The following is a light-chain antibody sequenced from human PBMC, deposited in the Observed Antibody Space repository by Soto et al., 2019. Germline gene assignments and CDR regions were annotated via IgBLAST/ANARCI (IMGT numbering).Light chain of an antibody. CDR2: EVS. J-gene: IGLJ1*01. CDR1: SSDVGSYNL. V-gene: IGLV2-23*02. Sequence: QSALTQPASVSGSPGQSITISCTGTSSDVGSYNLVSWYQQHPGKAPKLMIYEVSKRPSGVSNRFSGSKSGNTASLTISLFQAEDEADYYCCSYAGSSFYVFGTGTKVTVL. CDR3: CSYAGSSFYV.